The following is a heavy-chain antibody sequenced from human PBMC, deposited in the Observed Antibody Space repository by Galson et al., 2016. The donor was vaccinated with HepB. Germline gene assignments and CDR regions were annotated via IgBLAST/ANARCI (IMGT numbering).Heavy chain of an antibody. V-gene: IGHV4-30-2*01. CDR3: ARGAYYSGSGSRFDS. CDR2: IYQSGDT. CDR1: GASITSGRYS. D-gene: IGHD3-10*01. J-gene: IGHJ4*02. Sequence: TLSLTCAVSGASITSGRYSWGWLRLPPGEGLEWIGYIYQSGDTYYTPSLRSRVSISLDKSKNQFSLRLNSVTAADTAVYYCARGAYYSGSGSRFDSWGQGTLVTVSS.